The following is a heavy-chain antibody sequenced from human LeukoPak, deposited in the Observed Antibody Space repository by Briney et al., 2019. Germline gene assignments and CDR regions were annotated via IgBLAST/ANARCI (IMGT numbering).Heavy chain of an antibody. V-gene: IGHV3-33*06. Sequence: GRSLRLSCAASGFTFSSYGMHWVRQAPGKGLEWVAVIWYDGSNKYYADSVKGRFTISRDNSKNTLYLQMNSLRAEDTAVYHCAKAYSSGWKGYFQHWGQGTLVTVSS. D-gene: IGHD6-19*01. CDR1: GFTFSSYG. CDR2: IWYDGSNK. CDR3: AKAYSSGWKGYFQH. J-gene: IGHJ1*01.